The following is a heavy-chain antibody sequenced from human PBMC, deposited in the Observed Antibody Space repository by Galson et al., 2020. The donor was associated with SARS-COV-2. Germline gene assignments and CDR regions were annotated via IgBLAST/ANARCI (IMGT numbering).Heavy chain of an antibody. Sequence: GGSLRLSCAASGFTFSSYGMHWVRQPPGKGLEWVALMSYDGSNEKYADSVKGRFTISRDNSKNTLFLQMNSLRAADTAVYYCVRVRADSYGDSWCQGTLVTVSS. CDR1: GFTFSSYG. D-gene: IGHD5-18*01. V-gene: IGHV3-30*03. J-gene: IGHJ4*02. CDR3: VRVRADSYGDS. CDR2: MSYDGSNE.